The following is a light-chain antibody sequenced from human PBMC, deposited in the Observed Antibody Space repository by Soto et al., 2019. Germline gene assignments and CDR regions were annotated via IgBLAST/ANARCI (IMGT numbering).Light chain of an antibody. CDR3: QHYGRSPIT. J-gene: IGKJ5*01. Sequence: EIVLTQSAGTLSLSPGERATRSCRASQSVNSRLAWYQHKPGQAPRLLISGASSRATGIPDRFSGSGSAADFTLTISRLEPEDFALYYCQHYGRSPITFGQGTRPEIK. CDR1: QSVNSR. CDR2: GAS. V-gene: IGKV3-20*01.